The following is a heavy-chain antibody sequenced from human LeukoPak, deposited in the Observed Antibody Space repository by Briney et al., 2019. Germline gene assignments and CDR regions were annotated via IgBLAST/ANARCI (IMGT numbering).Heavy chain of an antibody. V-gene: IGHV4-34*01. CDR2: INHSGST. CDR1: GGSFSGYY. CDR3: ARRMVRLFYGYGRLGRDDNWFDP. Sequence: SETLSLTCAVYGGSFSGYYWSWIRQPPGKGLEWIGEINHSGSTNYNPSLKSRVTISVDTSKNQFSLKLSSVTAADTAVYYCARRMVRLFYGYGRLGRDDNWFDPWGQGTLVTVSS. J-gene: IGHJ5*02. D-gene: IGHD5-18*01.